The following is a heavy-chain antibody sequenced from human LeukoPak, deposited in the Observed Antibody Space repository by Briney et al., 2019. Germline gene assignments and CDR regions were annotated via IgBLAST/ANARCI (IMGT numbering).Heavy chain of an antibody. CDR2: IYYSGST. J-gene: IGHJ4*02. V-gene: IGHV4-39*07. CDR3: ARDLMVYATGNVDY. Sequence: SETLSLTCTVSGGSISSSSYYWGWIRQPPGKGLEWIGSIYYSGSTYYNPSLKSRVTISVDTSKNQFSLRLSSVTAADTAVYYCARDLMVYATGNVDYWGQGTLVTVSS. D-gene: IGHD2-8*01. CDR1: GGSISSSSYY.